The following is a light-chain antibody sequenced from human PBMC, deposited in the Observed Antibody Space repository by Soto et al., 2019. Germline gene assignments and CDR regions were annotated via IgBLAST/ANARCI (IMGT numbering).Light chain of an antibody. CDR3: QKYNSAPLT. V-gene: IGKV1-27*01. J-gene: IGKJ4*01. Sequence: DIQMTQSPSSLSASLGDRVTITCRASQRIGVYLAWFQQKPGKVPKLLIYAASTLQSGVPSRFSGSGSGTDFTLTITSLQPEDVATYYCQKYNSAPLTFGGGTKVEIK. CDR2: AAS. CDR1: QRIGVY.